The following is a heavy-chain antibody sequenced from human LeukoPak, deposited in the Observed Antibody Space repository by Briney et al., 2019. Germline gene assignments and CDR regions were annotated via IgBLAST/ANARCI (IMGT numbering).Heavy chain of an antibody. CDR1: GGSISSSSYY. CDR3: ARAPREVAGTLGYFQH. CDR2: IYYSGST. J-gene: IGHJ1*01. Sequence: SETLSLTCTVSGGSISSSSYYWGWIRQPPGKGLEWIGSIYYSGSTYYNPSLKSRVTISVDTSKNQFSLKLSSVTAADTAVYYCARAPREVAGTLGYFQHWGQGTLVTVSS. D-gene: IGHD6-19*01. V-gene: IGHV4-39*07.